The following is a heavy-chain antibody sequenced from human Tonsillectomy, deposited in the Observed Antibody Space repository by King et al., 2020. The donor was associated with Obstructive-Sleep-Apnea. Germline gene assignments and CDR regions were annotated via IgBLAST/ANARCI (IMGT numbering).Heavy chain of an antibody. CDR1: GFTFSSYS. CDR3: ARAYYYDSGNWYFDL. CDR2: ISSSSSTI. J-gene: IGHJ2*01. D-gene: IGHD3-22*01. Sequence: VQLVESGGGLVQPGGSLRLSCAASGFTFSSYSMNWVRQAPGKGLEWGSYISSSSSTIYYADSVKGRFTISRDNAKNSLYLQMNSLRAEDTAVYYCARAYYYDSGNWYFDLWGRGTLVTVSS. V-gene: IGHV3-48*04.